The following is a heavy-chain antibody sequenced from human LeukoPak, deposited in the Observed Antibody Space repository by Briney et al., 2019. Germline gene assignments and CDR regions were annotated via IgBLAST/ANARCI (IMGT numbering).Heavy chain of an antibody. Sequence: SETLSLTCTVSGSSLSGYYWSWIRQPPGKGLEWIGYIYYTGSTNYNPSLKSRVTISVDTSKNQFSLKLSSVTAADTAVYYCARTYYDFWSGYSASWFDPWGQGTLVTVSS. V-gene: IGHV4-59*01. J-gene: IGHJ5*02. D-gene: IGHD3-3*01. CDR3: ARTYYDFWSGYSASWFDP. CDR2: IYYTGST. CDR1: GSSLSGYY.